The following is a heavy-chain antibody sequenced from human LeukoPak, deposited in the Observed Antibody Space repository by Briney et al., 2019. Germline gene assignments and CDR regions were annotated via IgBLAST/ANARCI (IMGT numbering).Heavy chain of an antibody. CDR1: GGSISSYY. CDR3: ARSWYYDSSGYVSTTFDY. J-gene: IGHJ4*02. V-gene: IGHV4-59*08. Sequence: SETLSLTCTVSGGSISSYYWSWIRKPPGKGLEWIGYIYYSGSTNYNPSLKSRVAISVDTSKNQFSLKLSSVTAADTAVYYCARSWYYDSSGYVSTTFDYWGQGTLVTVSS. D-gene: IGHD3-22*01. CDR2: IYYSGST.